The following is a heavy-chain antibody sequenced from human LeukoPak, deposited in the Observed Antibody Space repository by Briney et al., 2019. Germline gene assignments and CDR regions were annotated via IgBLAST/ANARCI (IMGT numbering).Heavy chain of an antibody. CDR3: AKDLDSSGYYGYFDY. V-gene: IGHV3-23*01. Sequence: PGGSLGLSCAASGFTFSSYGMSWVRQAPGKGLEWVSAISGSGGSTYYADSVKGRFTISRDNSKNTLYLQMNSLRAEDTAVYYCAKDLDSSGYYGYFDYWGQGTLVTVSS. D-gene: IGHD3-22*01. J-gene: IGHJ4*02. CDR2: ISGSGGST. CDR1: GFTFSSYG.